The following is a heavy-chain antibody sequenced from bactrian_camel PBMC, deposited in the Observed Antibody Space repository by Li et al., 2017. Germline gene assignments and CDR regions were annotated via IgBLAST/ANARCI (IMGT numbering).Heavy chain of an antibody. CDR2: IYTGGGST. CDR1: GYASSRYC. CDR3: AATSYGLILSCSAALADFGY. J-gene: IGHJ6*01. D-gene: IGHD3*01. V-gene: IGHV3S40*01. Sequence: DVQLVESGGGSMQAGGSLRLSCTASGYASSRYCMGWFRQAPGKEREAVAVIYTGGGSTYYADSVKGRFTISPDNAKNTVYLQMNSLKPEDTAMYYCAATSYGLILSCSAALADFGYWGQGTQVTVS.